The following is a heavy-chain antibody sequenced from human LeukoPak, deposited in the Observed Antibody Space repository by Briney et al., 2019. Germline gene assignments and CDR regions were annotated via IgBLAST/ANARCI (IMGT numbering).Heavy chain of an antibody. CDR3: ARDEYDILTGYSY. J-gene: IGHJ4*02. Sequence: PGGSLRLSCAASGFTFSSYSVNWVRQAPGKGLEWVSYISSSSSTIYYADSVKGRFTISRDNAKNSLYLQMNSLRAEDTAVYYCARDEYDILTGYSYWGQGTLVTVSS. D-gene: IGHD3-9*01. CDR2: ISSSSSTI. V-gene: IGHV3-48*01. CDR1: GFTFSSYS.